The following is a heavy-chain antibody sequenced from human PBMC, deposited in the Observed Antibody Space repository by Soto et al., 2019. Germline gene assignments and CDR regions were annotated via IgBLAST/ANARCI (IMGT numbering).Heavy chain of an antibody. V-gene: IGHV1-18*01. J-gene: IGHJ4*02. D-gene: IGHD4-17*01. Sequence: QVQLVQSGAEVKKPGASVKVSCKASGYTFTSYGISWVRQAPGQGLEWMGWISAYNGNTNYAQKLQGRVTMTKDTSTSTAYMELRSRRSDDTAVYYCARPADYMTTVTCYCFSYWGQGTLVTVSS. CDR2: ISAYNGNT. CDR1: GYTFTSYG. CDR3: ARPADYMTTVTCYCFSY.